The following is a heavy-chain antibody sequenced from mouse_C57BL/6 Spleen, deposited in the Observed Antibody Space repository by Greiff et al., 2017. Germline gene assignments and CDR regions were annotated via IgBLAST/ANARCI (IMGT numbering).Heavy chain of an antibody. Sequence: QVQLKQPGTELVKPGASVKLSCKASGYTFTSYWMDWVKQRPGQGLEWIGNIYPSDSETHYNQKFKDKATLTVDKSSSTAYMQLSSLTSEDSAAYYCARGGSGYPFDYWGQGTTLTVSS. D-gene: IGHD3-2*02. CDR2: IYPSDSET. J-gene: IGHJ2*01. CDR1: GYTFTSYW. V-gene: IGHV1-61*01. CDR3: ARGGSGYPFDY.